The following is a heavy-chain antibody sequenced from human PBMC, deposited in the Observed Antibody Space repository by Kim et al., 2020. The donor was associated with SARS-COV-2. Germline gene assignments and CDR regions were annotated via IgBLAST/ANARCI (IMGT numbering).Heavy chain of an antibody. Sequence: SETLSLTCAVSGGSISSGGYSWSWIRQPPGKGLEWIGYIYHSGSTYYNPSLKSRVTISVDRSKNQFSLKLSSVTAADTAVYYCARADMVRGVRMGPFDYWGQGTLVTVSS. J-gene: IGHJ4*02. CDR3: ARADMVRGVRMGPFDY. V-gene: IGHV4-30-2*01. CDR1: GGSISSGGYS. D-gene: IGHD3-10*01. CDR2: IYHSGST.